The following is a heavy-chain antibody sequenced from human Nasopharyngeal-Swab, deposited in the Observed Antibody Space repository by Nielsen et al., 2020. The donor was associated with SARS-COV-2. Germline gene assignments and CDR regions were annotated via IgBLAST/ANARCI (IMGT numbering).Heavy chain of an antibody. CDR1: GGSISSSNW. CDR2: IYHSGST. D-gene: IGHD3-16*01. Sequence: SCAVSGGSISSSNWWSWVRQPPGKGLEWIGEIYHSGSTYYNPSLKSRVTISVDRSKNQFSLKLSSVTAADTAVYYCARGGGRRAFDIWGQGTMVTVSS. CDR3: ARGGGRRAFDI. J-gene: IGHJ3*02. V-gene: IGHV4-4*02.